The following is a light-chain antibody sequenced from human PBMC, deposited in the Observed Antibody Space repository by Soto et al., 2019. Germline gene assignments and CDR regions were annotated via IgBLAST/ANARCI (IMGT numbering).Light chain of an antibody. Sequence: EKVMTQSPAALSVSPGERATLSCRASQSVNSNLAWYQQKAGQAPRLLLYGASTRDTGIPARFSGSASGTEFTRTSSSLQSEDSAVYYCQQYNDWPLTFGGGTKVEIK. V-gene: IGKV3-15*01. CDR1: QSVNSN. CDR3: QQYNDWPLT. J-gene: IGKJ4*01. CDR2: GAS.